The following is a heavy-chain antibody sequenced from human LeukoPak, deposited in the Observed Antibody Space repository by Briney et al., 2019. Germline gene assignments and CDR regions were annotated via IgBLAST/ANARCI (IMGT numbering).Heavy chain of an antibody. CDR1: GGSISSSSYY. D-gene: IGHD3-10*01. Sequence: TSETLSLTCTVSGGSISSSSYYWGWIRQPPGKGLEWIGSIYYSGSTYYNPSLKSRVTISVDTSKNQFSLKLSSVTAADTAVYYCASLSYGSGTWGQGTLVTVPS. CDR2: IYYSGST. V-gene: IGHV4-39*01. J-gene: IGHJ4*02. CDR3: ASLSYGSGT.